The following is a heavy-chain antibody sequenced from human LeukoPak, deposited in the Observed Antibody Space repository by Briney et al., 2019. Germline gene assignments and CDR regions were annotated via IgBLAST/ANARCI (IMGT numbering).Heavy chain of an antibody. V-gene: IGHV3-23*01. Sequence: WGSLRLSCAASGFTFSNYIMNWVRQAPGKGLEWVSSIRQSGDITYYADSVKGRFTISRDNSKNTLSLQMNSLSREDTAIYYCVRRGGSDGWGAFDIWGQGTVVTVSS. CDR3: VRRGGSDGWGAFDI. CDR2: IRQSGDIT. J-gene: IGHJ3*02. CDR1: GFTFSNYI. D-gene: IGHD5-24*01.